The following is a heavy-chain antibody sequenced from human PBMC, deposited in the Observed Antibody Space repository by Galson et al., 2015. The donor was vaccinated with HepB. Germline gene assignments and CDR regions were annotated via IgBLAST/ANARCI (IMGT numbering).Heavy chain of an antibody. Sequence: SVKVSCKASGYTFTSYAMHWVRQAPGQRLEWMGWINAGNGNTKYSQKFQGRVTITRDTSASTAYMELSSLRSEDTTVYYCARSQYQLTLPVDYAFDIWGQGTMVTVSS. V-gene: IGHV1-3*01. D-gene: IGHD2-2*01. CDR2: INAGNGNT. J-gene: IGHJ3*02. CDR3: ARSQYQLTLPVDYAFDI. CDR1: GYTFTSYA.